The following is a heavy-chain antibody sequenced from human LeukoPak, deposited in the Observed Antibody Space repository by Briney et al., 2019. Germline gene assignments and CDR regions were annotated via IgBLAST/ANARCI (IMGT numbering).Heavy chain of an antibody. J-gene: IGHJ5*02. D-gene: IGHD3-3*01. CDR3: ARVWDRYDFWNGYSNWFDP. V-gene: IGHV4-30-4*01. Sequence: SQTLSLTCTVSGGSISSGDYYWSWIRQPPGKALEWIGYIYYSGSTYYNPSLKSRVTISVDTSKNQFSLKLSSVTAADTAVYYCARVWDRYDFWNGYSNWFDPWGQGTLVTVSS. CDR2: IYYSGST. CDR1: GGSISSGDYY.